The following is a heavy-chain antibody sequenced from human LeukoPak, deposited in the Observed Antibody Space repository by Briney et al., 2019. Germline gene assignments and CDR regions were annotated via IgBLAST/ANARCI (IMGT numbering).Heavy chain of an antibody. D-gene: IGHD3-10*01. CDR3: TTAEYYYGSVPSGFFDY. Sequence: GGSLRLSCVVSGITLSNYGMSWVRQAPGKGLEWVGRIKSKTDGGTTDYAAPVKGRFTISRDDSKNTLYLQMNSLKTEDTAVYYCTTAEYYYGSVPSGFFDYWGQGTLVTVSS. CDR2: IKSKTDGGTT. CDR1: GITLSNYG. J-gene: IGHJ4*02. V-gene: IGHV3-15*01.